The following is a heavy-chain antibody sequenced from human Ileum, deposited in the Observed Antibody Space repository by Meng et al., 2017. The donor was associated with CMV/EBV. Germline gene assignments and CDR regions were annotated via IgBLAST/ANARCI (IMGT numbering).Heavy chain of an antibody. CDR3: AKGPLILTGYVFDY. V-gene: IGHV3-30*18. CDR2: ISYDENDK. D-gene: IGHD3-9*01. Sequence: SGFTFRSYGMHWVRQAPGKGLEWVAVISYDENDKYYADSVKGRFTISRDNSNNTLYLQMNSLRVEDTAVYYCAKGPLILTGYVFDYWGQGILVTVSS. J-gene: IGHJ4*02. CDR1: GFTFRSYG.